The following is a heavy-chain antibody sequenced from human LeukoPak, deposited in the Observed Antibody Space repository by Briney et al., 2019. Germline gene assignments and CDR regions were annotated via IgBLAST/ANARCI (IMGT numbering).Heavy chain of an antibody. CDR3: ARKQQLEGVMRFDP. V-gene: IGHV3-23*01. CDR1: GFTFSSYA. D-gene: IGHD3-16*01. CDR2: ISGSSDIT. Sequence: GGSLRLSCAASGFTFSSYAMSWVRQAPGKGLEWVSVISGSSDITYYADSVKGRFTISRDNSKNTLYLQMNSLRAEDTAVYYCARKQQLEGVMRFDPWGQGTLVTVSS. J-gene: IGHJ5*02.